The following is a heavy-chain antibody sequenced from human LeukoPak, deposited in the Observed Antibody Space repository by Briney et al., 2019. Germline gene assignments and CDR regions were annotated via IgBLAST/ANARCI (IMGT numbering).Heavy chain of an antibody. Sequence: GGSLRLSCAVSGFSVSSNCVNWVRQAPGKGFEWVSMIYSSGVPDYADSVKGRFTISRDNSKNTLYLQMNSLRAEDTAVYYCAKGLGSSWYKASWFDPWGQGTLVTVSS. D-gene: IGHD6-13*01. CDR1: GFSVSSNC. J-gene: IGHJ5*02. V-gene: IGHV3-53*01. CDR2: IYSSGVP. CDR3: AKGLGSSWYKASWFDP.